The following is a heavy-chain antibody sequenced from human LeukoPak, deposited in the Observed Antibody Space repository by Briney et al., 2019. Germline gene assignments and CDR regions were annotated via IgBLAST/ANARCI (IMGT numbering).Heavy chain of an antibody. V-gene: IGHV3-7*03. J-gene: IGHJ4*02. CDR3: ARFDSGWQALDY. CDR1: GFTFSDYW. CDR2: IKHDGSEK. Sequence: GGSLRLSCAASGFTFSDYWMSWVRQAPGKGLEWVANIKHDGSEKYYVDSVKGRFTISRDNARNSLYLQMSSLNIEDTAFYYCARFDSGWQALDYWGQGTLVTVSS. D-gene: IGHD6-19*01.